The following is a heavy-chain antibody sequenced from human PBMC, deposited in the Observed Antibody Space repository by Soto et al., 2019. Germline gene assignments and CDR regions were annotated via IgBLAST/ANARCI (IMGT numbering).Heavy chain of an antibody. CDR1: GDTFSSYA. J-gene: IGHJ4*02. V-gene: IGHV1-69*10. CDR2: IIPMLGTP. D-gene: IGHD3-22*01. CDR3: AKEKSRYDRSGYYRPDY. Sequence: SVKVSCKSSGDTFSSYAISWVRQAPGQGLEWMGGIIPMLGTPSYAQKFQDRVTITADKFTSTAYMELSGLRSEDTAVYYCAKEKSRYDRSGYYRPDYWGQGTLVTVSS.